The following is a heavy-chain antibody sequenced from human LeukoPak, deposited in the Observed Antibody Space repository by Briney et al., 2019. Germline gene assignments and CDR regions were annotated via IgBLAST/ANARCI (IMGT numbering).Heavy chain of an antibody. CDR2: ISGSGGST. Sequence: PGGSLRLSCAASGFTFSSYSMSWVRQAPGKGLEWVSAISGSGGSTYYADSVKGRFTISRDNAKNTLYLQMNSLRVEDTAVYYCAKDVLVERYYFDYWGQGTLVTVSS. CDR3: AKDVLVERYYFDY. V-gene: IGHV3-23*01. J-gene: IGHJ4*02. CDR1: GFTFSSYS. D-gene: IGHD2-2*01.